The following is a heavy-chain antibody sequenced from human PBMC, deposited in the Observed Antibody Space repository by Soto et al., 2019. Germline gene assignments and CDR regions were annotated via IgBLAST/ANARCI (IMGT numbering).Heavy chain of an antibody. Sequence: QVQLVQSGAEVKKPGASVKVSCKASGYTFTSYGISWVRQAPGQGFEWMGWISASNGNTNYAQKLQGRVTMTTDTSTRIAYMDQRSLRADGTAVYYCAREGSGDKAMIVSYGMDGWGQGNTVTVSS. D-gene: IGHD3-22*01. J-gene: IGHJ6*01. CDR3: AREGSGDKAMIVSYGMDG. CDR1: GYTFTSYG. CDR2: ISASNGNT. V-gene: IGHV1-18*01.